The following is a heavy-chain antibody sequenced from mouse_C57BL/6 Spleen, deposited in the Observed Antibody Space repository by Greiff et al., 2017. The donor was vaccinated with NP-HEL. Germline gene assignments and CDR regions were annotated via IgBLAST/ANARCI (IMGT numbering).Heavy chain of an antibody. CDR2: ISSGGDYI. J-gene: IGHJ3*01. CDR3: TSYYYGSSYGVWFAY. D-gene: IGHD1-1*01. V-gene: IGHV5-9-1*02. Sequence: EVQLQESGEGLVKPGGSLKLSCAASGFTFSSYAMSWVRQTPEKRLEWVAYISSGGDYIYYADTVKGRFTISRDNARNTLYLQMSSLKSEDTAMYYCTSYYYGSSYGVWFAYWGQGTLVTVSA. CDR1: GFTFSSYA.